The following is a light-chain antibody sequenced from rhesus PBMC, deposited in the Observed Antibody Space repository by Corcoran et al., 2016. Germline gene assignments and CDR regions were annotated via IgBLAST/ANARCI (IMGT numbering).Light chain of an antibody. CDR1: QGISNA. V-gene: IGKV1-33*02. CDR3: QQGNSTPFT. CDR2: AAS. J-gene: IGKJ3*01. Sequence: DIQMSQSPSSLSASVGDKVTITCRASQGISNALAWYQQKPGKAPKLLIYAASSLESGVPSRFSGRRSWTDFNLTISSLKPEDFATYYCQQGNSTPFTFGPGTKLDIK.